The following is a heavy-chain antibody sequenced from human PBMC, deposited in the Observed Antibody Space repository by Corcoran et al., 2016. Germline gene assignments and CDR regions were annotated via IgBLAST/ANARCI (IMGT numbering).Heavy chain of an antibody. J-gene: IGHJ4*02. CDR1: GFAFDTYW. V-gene: IGHV3-7*01. Sequence: EVQLVESGGGLVQPGGSLRLSCAASGFAFDTYWMNWVRQAPGKGLEWVANIKGGENGKYYVDSVKGRFTISRDNGKNLVYLQMNSLRAEDTAVYYCGRSSWNDYWGQGTLVTVSS. D-gene: IGHD6-13*01. CDR2: IKGGENGK. CDR3: GRSSWNDY.